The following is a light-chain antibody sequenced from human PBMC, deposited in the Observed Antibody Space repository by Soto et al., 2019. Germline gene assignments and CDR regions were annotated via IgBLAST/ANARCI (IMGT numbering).Light chain of an antibody. CDR1: SSNIGTSS. Sequence: QSVLTQPHSASGTPGQRVTISCSGSSSNIGTSSVHWFQQLPGTAPKLLISTTNQRPSGVPERFSGSKSGTSASLAISGLQSEDEADYYCCSYAGSYTLFVFGTGTKVTVL. J-gene: IGLJ1*01. CDR2: TTN. CDR3: CSYAGSYTLFV. V-gene: IGLV1-44*01.